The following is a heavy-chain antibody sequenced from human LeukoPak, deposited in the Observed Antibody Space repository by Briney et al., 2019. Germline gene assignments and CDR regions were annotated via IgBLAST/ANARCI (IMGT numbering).Heavy chain of an antibody. J-gene: IGHJ4*02. D-gene: IGHD2-2*01. V-gene: IGHV3-23*01. CDR1: GFTFSSHA. CDR2: ISGSGGST. Sequence: GGSLRLSCAASGFTFSSHAMSWVRQAPGKGLEWVSAISGSGGSTYYADSVKGRFTISRDNSKNTLYLQMNSLRAEDTAVYYCAKVPIVVVPAAYYFDYWGQGTLVTVSS. CDR3: AKVPIVVVPAAYYFDY.